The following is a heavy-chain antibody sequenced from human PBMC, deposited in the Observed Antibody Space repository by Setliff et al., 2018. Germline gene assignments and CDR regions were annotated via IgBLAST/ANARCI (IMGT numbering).Heavy chain of an antibody. CDR2: VDGSGYST. J-gene: IGHJ4*02. V-gene: IGHV3-23*01. D-gene: IGHD3-9*01. Sequence: PGGSLRLSCAASGFTFRSYSMNWVRQAPGKGLDWVSTVDGSGYSTFYADSVKGRFTISRDNSNNTLYLQMNSMRAEDTAVYYCAKGSRDDWESAYWGQGTQVTVSS. CDR1: GFTFRSYS. CDR3: AKGSRDDWESAY.